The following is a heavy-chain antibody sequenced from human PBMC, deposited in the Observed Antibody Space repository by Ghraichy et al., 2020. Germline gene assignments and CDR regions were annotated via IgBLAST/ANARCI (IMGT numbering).Heavy chain of an antibody. Sequence: SETLSLTCTVSGGSISSSSYYWGWIRQPPGKGLEWIGSIYYSGSTYYNPSLKSRVTISVDTSKNQFSLKLSSVTAADTAVYYCARHKKFTTVTPGGMDVWGQGTTVTVSS. CDR3: ARHKKFTTVTPGGMDV. D-gene: IGHD4-17*01. V-gene: IGHV4-39*01. J-gene: IGHJ6*02. CDR2: IYYSGST. CDR1: GGSISSSSYY.